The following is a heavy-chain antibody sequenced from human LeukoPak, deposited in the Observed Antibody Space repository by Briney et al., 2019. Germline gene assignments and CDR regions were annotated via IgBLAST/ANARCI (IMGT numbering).Heavy chain of an antibody. Sequence: GGSLRLSCSASGFTLIRFGKHWVRQAPGKGLEWVALIWYDGTNTFYADSVKGRFTISRDNSKKTVFLQMNSLRVEYSAVYFCARVRIWVYDLGLWTGPPWDDVWGKGTTVTVSS. CDR2: IWYDGTNT. CDR3: ARVRIWVYDLGLWTGPPWDDV. CDR1: GFTLIRFG. V-gene: IGHV3-33*03. D-gene: IGHD2-8*01. J-gene: IGHJ6*04.